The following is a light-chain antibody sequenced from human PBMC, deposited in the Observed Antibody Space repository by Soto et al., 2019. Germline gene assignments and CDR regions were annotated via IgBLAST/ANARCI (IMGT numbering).Light chain of an antibody. CDR2: RVS. Sequence: DIVMTQTPLSSPVTLGQPASISCRSSESLLHSDGNTYLNWLQQRPGQPPRLLIYRVSNRFSGXPXRXXGSGAGTEFTLTISRVEAEDVGVSYCMQATQFPPYTFGQGTKLEIK. CDR1: ESLLHSDGNTY. V-gene: IGKV2-24*01. J-gene: IGKJ2*01. CDR3: MQATQFPPYT.